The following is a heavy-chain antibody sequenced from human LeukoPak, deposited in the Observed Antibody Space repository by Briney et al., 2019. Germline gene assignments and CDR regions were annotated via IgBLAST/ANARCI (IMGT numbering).Heavy chain of an antibody. Sequence: PGRSLRLSCAASGFTFTSCGMHWVRQAPGKGLEWVALITYDGYYKYYSDSVKGRFTISSDTSKNTLYLQMNSLRAEDTAVYYCARDLSPVVRASPMGYWGQGTLVTVSS. D-gene: IGHD3-10*01. J-gene: IGHJ4*02. CDR1: GFTFTSCG. CDR3: ARDLSPVVRASPMGY. CDR2: ITYDGYYK. V-gene: IGHV3-30*03.